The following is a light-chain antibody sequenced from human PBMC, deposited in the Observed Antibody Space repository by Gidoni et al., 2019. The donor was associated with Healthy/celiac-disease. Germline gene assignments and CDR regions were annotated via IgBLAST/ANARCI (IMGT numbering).Light chain of an antibody. CDR3: QQYYSSPYT. Sequence: DIVMTQSQDSLTVSLGERATINCKSSRSVLYSSNNKNFLAWYQQKPGQPPKLLIYWASTRESGVPDRFSGSGSGTDFTLTISSLQAEDVAVYYCQQYYSSPYTFXXXTKLEIK. CDR1: RSVLYSSNNKNF. J-gene: IGKJ2*01. V-gene: IGKV4-1*01. CDR2: WAS.